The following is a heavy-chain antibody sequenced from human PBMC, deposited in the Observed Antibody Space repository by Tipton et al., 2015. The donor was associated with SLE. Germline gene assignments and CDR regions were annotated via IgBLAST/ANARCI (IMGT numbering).Heavy chain of an antibody. J-gene: IGHJ4*02. CDR3: ARGLHHHDY. CDR2: IYYSGST. Sequence: TLSLTCTVSGGSISSYYWSWIRQPPGKGLEWIGYIYYSGSTNYNPSLKSRVTISVDTSKNQFSLKLSSVTAADTAVYYCARGLHHHDYWGQGTLVTVSS. D-gene: IGHD1-14*01. V-gene: IGHV4-59*13. CDR1: GGSISSYY.